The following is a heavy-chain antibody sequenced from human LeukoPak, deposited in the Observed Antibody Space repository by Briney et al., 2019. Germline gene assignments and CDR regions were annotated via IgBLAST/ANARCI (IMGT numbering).Heavy chain of an antibody. CDR1: GDSVSSNSAA. Sequence: SQTLSLTCAISGDSVSSNSAAWNWIRQSPSRGLEWLGRTYYRSKWYNDYAVSVKSRITINPDTSKNQFSLQLNSVTPEDTAVYYCAIEIGSSGWYPGGTLDYWGQGTLVTVSS. CDR3: AIEIGSSGWYPGGTLDY. CDR2: TYYRSKWYN. V-gene: IGHV6-1*01. J-gene: IGHJ4*02. D-gene: IGHD6-19*01.